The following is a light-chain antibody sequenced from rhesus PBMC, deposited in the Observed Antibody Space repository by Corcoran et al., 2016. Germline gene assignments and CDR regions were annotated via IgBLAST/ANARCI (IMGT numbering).Light chain of an antibody. J-gene: IGKJ2*01. CDR3: YQHSSGYS. CDR1: QSVSSY. V-gene: IGKV3-10*01. Sequence: QVILTQSPATLSLSPGERATLSCRASQSVSSYLAWYQQKPGQAPRPLIYGASSRATGIPDSVSGRGSGTDFTRTISSLEPEDVGVYHCYQHSSGYSFGQGTKVEIK. CDR2: GAS.